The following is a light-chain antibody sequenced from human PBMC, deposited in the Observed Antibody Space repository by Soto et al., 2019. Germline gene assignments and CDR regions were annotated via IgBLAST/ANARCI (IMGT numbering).Light chain of an antibody. CDR2: KAS. V-gene: IGKV1-5*03. CDR1: QSISSW. CDR3: QQYDRYST. Sequence: DVQMTQSPATLSSSVGDRVTITCRASQSISSWLAWYQQKPGKAPKLLIYKASTLESGVPSRFSGSGYGTEFTLTISGLQPEDSATYYCQQYDRYSTFGQGTKVDIK. J-gene: IGKJ1*01.